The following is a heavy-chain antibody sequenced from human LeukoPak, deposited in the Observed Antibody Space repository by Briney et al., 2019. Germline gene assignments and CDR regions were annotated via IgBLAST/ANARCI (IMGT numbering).Heavy chain of an antibody. CDR3: ARDPRWEAFDI. CDR2: ISYDGSNK. Sequence: GGSLRLSCAASGFTFSSYGMHWVRQAPGKGLEWVAVISYDGSNKYYADSVKGRFTISRDNSKNTLYLQMNSLRAEDTAVYYCARDPRWEAFDIWGQGTMVTVSS. J-gene: IGHJ3*02. V-gene: IGHV3-30*19. CDR1: GFTFSSYG. D-gene: IGHD1-26*01.